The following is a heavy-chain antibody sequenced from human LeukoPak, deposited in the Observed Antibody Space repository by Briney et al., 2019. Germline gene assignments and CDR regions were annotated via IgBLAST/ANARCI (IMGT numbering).Heavy chain of an antibody. CDR1: GGSISSSNW. J-gene: IGHJ4*02. CDR2: IYYGGST. Sequence: SETPSLTCAVSGGSISSSNWWSWVRQPPGKGLEWLGEIYYGGSTNYNTSLKSRVTISVDKSKNQISLNLNSVTAADTAVYYCARGSRYCSSTSCYADFDYWGQGTLVTVSS. CDR3: ARGSRYCSSTSCYADFDY. V-gene: IGHV4-4*02. D-gene: IGHD2-2*01.